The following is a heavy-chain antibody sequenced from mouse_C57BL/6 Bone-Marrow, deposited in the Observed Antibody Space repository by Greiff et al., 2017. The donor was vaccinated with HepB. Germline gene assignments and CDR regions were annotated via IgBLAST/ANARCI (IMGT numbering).Heavy chain of an antibody. V-gene: IGHV5-4*01. J-gene: IGHJ3*01. CDR2: ISDGGSYT. Sequence: DVMLVESGGGLVKPGGSLKLSCAASGFTFSSYAMSWVRQTPEKRLEWVATISDGGSYTYYPDNVKGRFTISRDNAKNNLYLQMSHLKSEDTAMYYCARDETRAWFAYWGQGTLVTVSA. CDR3: ARDETRAWFAY. CDR1: GFTFSSYA.